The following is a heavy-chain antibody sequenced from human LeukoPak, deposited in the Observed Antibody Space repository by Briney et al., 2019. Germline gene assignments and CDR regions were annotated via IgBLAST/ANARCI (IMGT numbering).Heavy chain of an antibody. CDR3: ASDSFSDSGGYFYY. CDR1: GGSISSYY. Sequence: SETLSLTCTVSGGSISSYYWSWVRQPAGKGLEWIGRISNRGNTDYNPSLKSRVTLSVDTSKNQFSLKLSSVTAAGTAMYYCASDSFSDSGGYFYYWGQGTLVTVSS. V-gene: IGHV4-4*07. D-gene: IGHD3-22*01. J-gene: IGHJ4*02. CDR2: ISNRGNT.